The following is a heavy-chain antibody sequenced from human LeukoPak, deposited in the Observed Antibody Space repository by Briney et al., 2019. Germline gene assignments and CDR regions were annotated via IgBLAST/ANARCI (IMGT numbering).Heavy chain of an antibody. CDR3: ARGGYSYVLSYMDV. J-gene: IGHJ6*03. V-gene: IGHV3-23*01. Sequence: GGSLRLSCAASGFTFSSYGMSWVRQAPGKGLEWVSAISGSGGSTYYADSVNGRFTISRDNAKDSLFLQMNSLRAEDTAVYYCARGGYSYVLSYMDVWGKGTTVTVSS. CDR1: GFTFSSYG. D-gene: IGHD5-18*01. CDR2: ISGSGGST.